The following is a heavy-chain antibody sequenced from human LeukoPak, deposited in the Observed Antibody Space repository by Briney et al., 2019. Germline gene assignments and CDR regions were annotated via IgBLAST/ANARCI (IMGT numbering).Heavy chain of an antibody. CDR1: GGSISSYY. D-gene: IGHD6-6*01. Sequence: PSETLSVTCTVSGGSISSYYWSWIRQPPGKGLEWIGYIYYSGSTNYNPSLKSRVTISVDTSKNQFSLKLSSVTAADTAVYYCARDTSSSSTWGQGTLVTVSS. J-gene: IGHJ5*02. CDR2: IYYSGST. CDR3: ARDTSSSST. V-gene: IGHV4-59*01.